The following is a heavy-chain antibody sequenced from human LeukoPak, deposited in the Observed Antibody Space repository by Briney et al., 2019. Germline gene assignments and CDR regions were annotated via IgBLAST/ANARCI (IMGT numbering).Heavy chain of an antibody. D-gene: IGHD4/OR15-4a*01. CDR3: ARRAGAYSHPYDY. V-gene: IGHV3-53*01. J-gene: IGHJ4*02. CDR1: GFTFSSYW. Sequence: GGSLRLSCAASGFTFSSYWMHWVRQAPGKGLEWVSFIYSDNTHYSDSVKGRFTISRDNSKNTLYLQMNSLRAEDTAVYYCARRAGAYSHPYDYWGQGTLVTVSS. CDR2: IYSDNT.